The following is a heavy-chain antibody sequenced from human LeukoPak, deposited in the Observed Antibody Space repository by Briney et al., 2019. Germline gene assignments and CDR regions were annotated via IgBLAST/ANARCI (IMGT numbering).Heavy chain of an antibody. CDR1: GFTFSSYA. D-gene: IGHD3-22*01. Sequence: PGGPLRLSCAASGFTFSSYAMSWVRQAPGKGLEWVSAISGSGGSTYYADSVKGRFTISRDNSKNTLYLQMNSLRAEDTAVYYCAKVGPYDSSGYYFTFQHWGQGTLVTVSS. CDR2: ISGSGGST. CDR3: AKVGPYDSSGYYFTFQH. V-gene: IGHV3-23*01. J-gene: IGHJ1*01.